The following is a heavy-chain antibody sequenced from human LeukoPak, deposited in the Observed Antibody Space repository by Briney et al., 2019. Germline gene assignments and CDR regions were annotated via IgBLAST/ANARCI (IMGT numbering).Heavy chain of an antibody. CDR1: GFTFSDYY. Sequence: GGSLRLSCAASGFTFSDYYMSWIRQAPGKGLEWVSYISSSGSTIYYADSVKGRFTISRDNAKNSLSLQMNSLRAEDTAVYYCASETQNYIVGATVVDYWGQGTLVTVSS. CDR3: ASETQNYIVGATVVDY. J-gene: IGHJ4*02. V-gene: IGHV3-11*04. CDR2: ISSSGSTI. D-gene: IGHD1-26*01.